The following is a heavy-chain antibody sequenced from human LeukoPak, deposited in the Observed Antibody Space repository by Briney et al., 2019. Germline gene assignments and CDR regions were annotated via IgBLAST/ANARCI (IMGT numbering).Heavy chain of an antibody. J-gene: IGHJ4*02. V-gene: IGHV3-15*01. CDR2: IRSKSDGGTT. CDR3: ASDVPENAAQIDY. Sequence: PGGSLRLSCAASGSTFSSYGMSWVRQAPGKGLELVGRIRSKSDGGTTDYAAPVKGRFTISRDDSTNTLCLQMTSLKTDDTALYYCASDVPENAAQIDYWGQGTLVTVSS. D-gene: IGHD2-15*01. CDR1: GSTFSSYG.